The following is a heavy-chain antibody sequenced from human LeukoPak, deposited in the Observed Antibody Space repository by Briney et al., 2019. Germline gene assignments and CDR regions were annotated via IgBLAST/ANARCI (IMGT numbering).Heavy chain of an antibody. V-gene: IGHV1-69*04. Sequence: SVTVSCKASVGTLSSYTIRWVRQPPAQGREWVGRIIPILGIANYTQKFQGRVTITADKATSTAYKELSSLRSEDTAVYYCARDGSKEGIVLLWFGESSDAFDIWGQGTMVTVSS. CDR3: ARDGSKEGIVLLWFGESSDAFDI. D-gene: IGHD3-10*01. J-gene: IGHJ3*02. CDR1: VGTLSSYT. CDR2: IIPILGIA.